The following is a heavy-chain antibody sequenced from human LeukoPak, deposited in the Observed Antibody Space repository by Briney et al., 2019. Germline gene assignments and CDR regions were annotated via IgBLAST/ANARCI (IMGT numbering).Heavy chain of an antibody. CDR1: GFTFTSYA. J-gene: IGHJ5*02. Sequence: PGGSLILSCAASGFTFTSYAMNWVRQAPGKGLECVSGISGSGGSTFYADSVEGRFAISRDNSKNTLYLQMTSLRAEDTALYYCAKGSGVNHYNWFDPWGQGTLVTVSS. V-gene: IGHV3-23*01. CDR2: ISGSGGST. CDR3: AKGSGVNHYNWFDP. D-gene: IGHD2-8*01.